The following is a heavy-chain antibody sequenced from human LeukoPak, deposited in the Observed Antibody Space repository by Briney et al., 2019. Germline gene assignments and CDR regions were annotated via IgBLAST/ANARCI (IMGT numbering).Heavy chain of an antibody. D-gene: IGHD6-19*01. V-gene: IGHV1-69*05. CDR1: GGTFSSYA. CDR3: ARDGSGAVADWYFDL. CDR2: IIPIFGTA. Sequence: ASVKVSCKASGGTFSSYAISWVRQAPGQGLEWMGRIIPIFGTANYAQKFQGRVTITTDESTSTAYMELSSLRSEDTAVYHCARDGSGAVADWYFDLWGRGTLVTVSS. J-gene: IGHJ2*01.